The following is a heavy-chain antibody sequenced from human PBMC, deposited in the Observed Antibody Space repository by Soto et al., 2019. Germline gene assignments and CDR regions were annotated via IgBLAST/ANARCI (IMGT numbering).Heavy chain of an antibody. D-gene: IGHD1-26*01. Sequence: PVCSLALSRAASGFTFSSYWMSWVRQAPGKGLEWVANIKQDGSEKYYVDSVKGRFTISRDNAKNSLYLQMNSLRAEDTAVYYCSKWELDYYYYGMDVWGQGTTVTVSS. J-gene: IGHJ6*02. CDR1: GFTFSSYW. V-gene: IGHV3-7*01. CDR2: IKQDGSEK. CDR3: SKWELDYYYYGMDV.